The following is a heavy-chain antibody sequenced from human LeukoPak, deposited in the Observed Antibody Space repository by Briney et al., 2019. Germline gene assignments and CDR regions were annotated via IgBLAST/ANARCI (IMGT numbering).Heavy chain of an antibody. CDR2: LYNSGST. CDR1: GGSISSYY. CDR3: ARPCGSGSFLGMDV. J-gene: IGHJ6*02. V-gene: IGHV4-39*01. D-gene: IGHD3-10*01. Sequence: SETLSLTCTLSGGSISSYYWGWIRQPPGKGLECIGTLYNSGSTYYNPSLKSRVTISVDTSKNQFSLSLSSVTAADTAVYYCARPCGSGSFLGMDVWGQGTTVTVSS.